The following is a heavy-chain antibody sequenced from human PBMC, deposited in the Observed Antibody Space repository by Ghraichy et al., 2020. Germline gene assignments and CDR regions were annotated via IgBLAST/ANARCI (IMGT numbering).Heavy chain of an antibody. CDR3: ATQTYYYDSSGYISLSSIDY. V-gene: IGHV4-59*01. CDR1: GGSISNYY. Sequence: ETLSLTCTVSGGSISNYYWSWIRQPPGKGLEWIGYIFYSGSTNYNPSLKGRVTISLDTSKHQFSLKLSSVTAADTAVYYCATQTYYYDSSGYISLSSIDYWGQGTLVTVSS. J-gene: IGHJ4*02. CDR2: IFYSGST. D-gene: IGHD3-22*01.